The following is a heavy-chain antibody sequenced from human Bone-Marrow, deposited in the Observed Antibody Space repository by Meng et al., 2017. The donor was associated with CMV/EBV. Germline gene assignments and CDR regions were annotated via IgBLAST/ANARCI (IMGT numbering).Heavy chain of an antibody. J-gene: IGHJ2*01. Sequence: FSSYGMHWVRQAPGKGLEWVAFIRYDGSNKYYADSVKGRFTISRDNSKNTLYLQMNSLRAEDTAVYYCAKDGIAVAGTIGTDWYFDLWGRGTLVTVSS. CDR2: IRYDGSNK. CDR3: AKDGIAVAGTIGTDWYFDL. CDR1: FSSYG. D-gene: IGHD6-19*01. V-gene: IGHV3-30*02.